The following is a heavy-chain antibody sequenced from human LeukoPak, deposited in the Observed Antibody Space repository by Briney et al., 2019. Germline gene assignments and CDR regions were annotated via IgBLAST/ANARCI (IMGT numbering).Heavy chain of an antibody. CDR1: GFTFSSYG. V-gene: IGHV3-23*01. D-gene: IGHD1-26*01. CDR2: ISGSGGST. Sequence: GGTLRLSCAASGFTFSSYGMSWVRQAPGKGLEWVSAISGSGGSTYYADSVKGRFTISRDNSKNTLYLQMNSLRAEDTAVYYCAKKATSIDYFDYWGQGTLVTVSS. J-gene: IGHJ4*02. CDR3: AKKATSIDYFDY.